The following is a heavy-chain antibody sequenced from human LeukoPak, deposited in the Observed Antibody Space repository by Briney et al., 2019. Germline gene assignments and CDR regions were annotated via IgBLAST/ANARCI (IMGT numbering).Heavy chain of an antibody. V-gene: IGHV4-34*01. CDR2: INHSGST. D-gene: IGHD6-19*01. Sequence: SETLSLTCAVYGGSFSAYYWSWIRQPPGKGLEWIGDINHSGSTNYNPSLKSRVTISVATSKNQFSLKLSSVTAADTAVYYCARGPALGGWYFDYWGQGTLVTVSS. CDR1: GGSFSAYY. CDR3: ARGPALGGWYFDY. J-gene: IGHJ4*02.